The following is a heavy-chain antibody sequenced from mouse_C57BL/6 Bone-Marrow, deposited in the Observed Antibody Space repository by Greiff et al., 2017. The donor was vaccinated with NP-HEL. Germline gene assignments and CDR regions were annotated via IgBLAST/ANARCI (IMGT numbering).Heavy chain of an antibody. V-gene: IGHV1-66*01. Sequence: QVQLQQSGPELVKPGASVKISCKASGYSFTSYYIHWVKQRPGQGLEWIGWIYPGSGNTNYNGKFKGKATLTADKSSSTAYMQLSSLTSEDSAVYFCARRDYYGPYYFDYWGQGTTLTVSS. J-gene: IGHJ2*01. CDR2: IYPGSGNT. CDR3: ARRDYYGPYYFDY. D-gene: IGHD1-1*01. CDR1: GYSFTSYY.